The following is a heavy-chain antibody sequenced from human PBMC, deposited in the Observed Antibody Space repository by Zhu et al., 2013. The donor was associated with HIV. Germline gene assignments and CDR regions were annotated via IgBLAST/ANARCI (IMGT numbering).Heavy chain of an antibody. CDR3: ARGDYYDSSGYYDY. CDR1: GYTFIDYY. J-gene: IGHJ4*02. Sequence: QVQLVQSGAEVKKPGASVKVSCKASGYTFIDYYIHWLRQAPGQGLEWMGWINPNTGGTDYAQKFQGRVTMTRDTSISTAYIDLRSLRSDDTAVYYCARGDYYDSSGYYDYWGQGTLVTVSS. D-gene: IGHD3-22*01. V-gene: IGHV1-2*02. CDR2: INPNTGGT.